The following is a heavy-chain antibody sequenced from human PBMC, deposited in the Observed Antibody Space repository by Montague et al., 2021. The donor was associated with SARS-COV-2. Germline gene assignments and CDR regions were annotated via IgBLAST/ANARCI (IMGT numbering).Heavy chain of an antibody. J-gene: IGHJ5*02. D-gene: IGHD1-1*01. CDR1: GFTFDDYA. Sequence: SLRLSCAASGFTFDDYAMHWVRQAPGKGLEWVSGITWNGGEKGYADSVKGRFTISRDNGENSLYLQMNSLRGEDTALYYCAKDGNNWSWGQGTQVTVSS. CDR2: ITWNGGEK. V-gene: IGHV3-9*01. CDR3: AKDGNNWS.